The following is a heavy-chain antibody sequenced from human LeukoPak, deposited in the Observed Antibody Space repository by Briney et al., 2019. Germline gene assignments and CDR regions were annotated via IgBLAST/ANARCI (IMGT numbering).Heavy chain of an antibody. Sequence: PSETLSLTCTVSGGSISSSSYYWGWIRQPPGKGLEWIGSIYYSGSTYYNPSLKSRVTISVDTSKNQFSLKLSSVTAADTAVYYCARLRANYDILTGYYHYYYYYGMDVWGQGTTVTVSS. CDR2: IYYSGST. V-gene: IGHV4-39*01. J-gene: IGHJ6*02. D-gene: IGHD3-9*01. CDR1: GGSISSSSYY. CDR3: ARLRANYDILTGYYHYYYYYGMDV.